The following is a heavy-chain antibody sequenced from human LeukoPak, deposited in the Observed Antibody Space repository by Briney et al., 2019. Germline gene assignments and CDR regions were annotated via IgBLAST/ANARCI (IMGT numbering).Heavy chain of an antibody. D-gene: IGHD6-6*01. Sequence: GGSLRLSCAASGFIFSGSPVHWVRQASGKGLEWIGRIRSKANNYATAYADSLKGRFTVSRDDSKNTAYLQMNSLKTEDTAVYYCARDSSSEGPFDYWGQGTLVTVSS. J-gene: IGHJ4*02. CDR2: IRSKANNYAT. CDR1: GFIFSGSP. CDR3: ARDSSSEGPFDY. V-gene: IGHV3-73*01.